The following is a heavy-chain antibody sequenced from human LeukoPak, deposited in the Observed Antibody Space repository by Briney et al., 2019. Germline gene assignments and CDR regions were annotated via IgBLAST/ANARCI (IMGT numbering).Heavy chain of an antibody. CDR2: TNTGNP. J-gene: IGHJ4*02. V-gene: IGHV7-4-1*02. D-gene: IGHD3-9*01. CDR3: ARKAQLRYFDWLLDY. Sequence: TNTGNPTYAQGFTGRFVFSLDTSVSTAYLQISSLKAEDTAVYYCARKAQLRYFDWLLDYWGQGTLVTVSS.